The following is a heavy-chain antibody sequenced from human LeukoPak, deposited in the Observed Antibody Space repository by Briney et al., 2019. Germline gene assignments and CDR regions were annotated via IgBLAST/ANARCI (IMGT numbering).Heavy chain of an antibody. V-gene: IGHV3-7*01. CDR1: GFTFSSYW. Sequence: GGSLRLSCAASGFTFSSYWMSWVRQAPGKRLEWVANIKQDGSEKYYVDSVKGRFTISRDNAKNSLYLQMNSLRAEDTAVYYCAREGIAARLLIYYYYYYMDVWGKGTTVTVSS. CDR2: IKQDGSEK. J-gene: IGHJ6*03. CDR3: AREGIAARLLIYYYYYYMDV. D-gene: IGHD6-6*01.